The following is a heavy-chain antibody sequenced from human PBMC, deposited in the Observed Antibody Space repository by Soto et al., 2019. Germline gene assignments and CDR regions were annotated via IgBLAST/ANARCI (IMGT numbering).Heavy chain of an antibody. J-gene: IGHJ4*02. V-gene: IGHV3-33*01. D-gene: IGHD3-16*01. Sequence: QVQLVESGGGVVQPGRSLRLSCAASGFTFSSYVMHWVHQAPGKGLEWVAVIWYDGSNKYYADSVKGRFTISRDNSKNTMYLQMNSLRAEDTAVYYCARAGGGSSFDYWGQGTLVTVSS. CDR1: GFTFSSYV. CDR3: ARAGGGSSFDY. CDR2: IWYDGSNK.